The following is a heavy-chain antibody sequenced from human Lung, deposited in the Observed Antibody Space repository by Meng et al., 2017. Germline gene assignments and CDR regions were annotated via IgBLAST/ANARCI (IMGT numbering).Heavy chain of an antibody. D-gene: IGHD2-15*01. CDR2: ISGYNGNT. V-gene: IGHV1-18*01. CDR1: GAIFTRYG. CDR3: ARAEEEYCSGGSCPNFDF. Sequence: QVQLVQSGGEVKKPGASVKVSCKASGAIFTRYGITWVRQAPGAGLEWMGWISGYNGNTNYAQKLQGRVTMTTDTSTSTAYMELRSLRSDDTAVYYCARAEEEYCSGGSCPNFDFWGQGTLVTVSS. J-gene: IGHJ4*02.